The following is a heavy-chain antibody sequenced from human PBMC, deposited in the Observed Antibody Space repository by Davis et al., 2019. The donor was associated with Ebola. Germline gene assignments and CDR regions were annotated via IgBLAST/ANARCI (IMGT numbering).Heavy chain of an antibody. CDR2: IHYLGNT. Sequence: SETLSLTCTVSGGSITNYFWSWIRQPPGKGLEWIGNIHYLGNTNYNPSLKSRVTMSVDTSKNQFSLKLSSVTAADTAVYYCARDGRAPRMLYGMDVWGQGTTVTVSS. J-gene: IGHJ6*02. D-gene: IGHD1-1*01. V-gene: IGHV4-59*01. CDR1: GGSITNYF. CDR3: ARDGRAPRMLYGMDV.